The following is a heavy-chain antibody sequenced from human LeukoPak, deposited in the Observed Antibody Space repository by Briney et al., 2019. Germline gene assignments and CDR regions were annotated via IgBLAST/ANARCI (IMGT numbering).Heavy chain of an antibody. D-gene: IGHD3-3*01. J-gene: IGHJ4*02. Sequence: SETLSLTCAVYGGSFSGYYWSWIRQPPGKGLEWIGEINHSGSTNYNPSLKSRVTISVDTSKNQFSLKLSSVTAADTAVYYCARALQTYDFWSGYYDYFDYWGQGTLVTVSS. CDR1: GGSFSGYY. CDR2: INHSGST. V-gene: IGHV4-34*01. CDR3: ARALQTYDFWSGYYDYFDY.